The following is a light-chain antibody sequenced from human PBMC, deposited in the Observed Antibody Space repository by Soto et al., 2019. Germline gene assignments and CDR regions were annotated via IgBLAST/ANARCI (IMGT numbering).Light chain of an antibody. Sequence: QSVLTQPASVSGSPGQSITISCTGTSSDVGGYNYVSWYQQHPGKAPKLMIYEVSNRPSGVSNRFSGSKSGNTASLTISGLQAEDEAEYHCCSYTNRATYVFXTGTKVTVL. J-gene: IGLJ1*01. CDR2: EVS. V-gene: IGLV2-14*01. CDR1: SSDVGGYNY. CDR3: CSYTNRATYV.